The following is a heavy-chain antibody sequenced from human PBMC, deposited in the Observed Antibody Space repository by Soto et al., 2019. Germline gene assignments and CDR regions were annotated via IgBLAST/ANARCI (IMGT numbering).Heavy chain of an antibody. CDR1: GGSISSYY. J-gene: IGHJ3*02. CDR3: ARDRDYGSGGDAFDI. V-gene: IGHV4-59*01. Sequence: SETLSLTCTVSGGSISSYYWSWIRQPPGKGLEWIGYIYYSGSTNYNPSLKSRVTISVDTSKNKFSLKLSSVTAADTAVYYCARDRDYGSGGDAFDIWGKGTMVTVSS. D-gene: IGHD3-10*01. CDR2: IYYSGST.